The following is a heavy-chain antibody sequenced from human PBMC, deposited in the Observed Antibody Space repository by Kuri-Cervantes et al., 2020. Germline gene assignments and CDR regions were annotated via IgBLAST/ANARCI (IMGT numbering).Heavy chain of an antibody. CDR1: GYTFTSYG. J-gene: IGHJ4*02. V-gene: IGHV1-18*01. Sequence: ASVKVSCKASGYTFTSYGISWVRQAPGQGLEWMGWISAYNGNTNYAQKFQGRVTMTRDTSISTAYMELSRLRSDDTAVYYCARDHGYSSGWYYYWGQGTLVTGSS. D-gene: IGHD6-19*01. CDR3: ARDHGYSSGWYYY. CDR2: ISAYNGNT.